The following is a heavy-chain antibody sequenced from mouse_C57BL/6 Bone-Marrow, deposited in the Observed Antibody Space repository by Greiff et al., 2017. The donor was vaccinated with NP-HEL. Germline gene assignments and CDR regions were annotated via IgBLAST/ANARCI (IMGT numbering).Heavy chain of an antibody. V-gene: IGHV3-6*01. CDR2: ISYDGSN. CDR1: GYSITSGYY. CDR3: ARMALRLDY. Sequence: VQLQESGPGLVKPSQSLSLTCSVTGYSITSGYYWNWIRQFPGNKLEWMGYISYDGSNNYNPSLKNRISITRDTSKNQFFLKLNSVTTEDTATYYCARMALRLDYWGQGTTLTVSS. J-gene: IGHJ2*01. D-gene: IGHD1-1*01.